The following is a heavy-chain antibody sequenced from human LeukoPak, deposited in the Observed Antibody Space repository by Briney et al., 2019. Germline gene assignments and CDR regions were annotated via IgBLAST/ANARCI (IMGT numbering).Heavy chain of an antibody. V-gene: IGHV3-74*01. J-gene: IGHJ4*02. CDR2: INTDGTVT. CDR3: ATKQWLAPPPDS. Sequence: PGGSLRLSCAASGFTFSKYWMLWVRQAPGKGLESVSRINTDGTVTTYADSVKGRCTVSRDNADNTMFLQMHSVRDEDTAGYYCATKQWLAPPPDSWGQGTPVTVCS. CDR1: GFTFSKYW. D-gene: IGHD6-19*01.